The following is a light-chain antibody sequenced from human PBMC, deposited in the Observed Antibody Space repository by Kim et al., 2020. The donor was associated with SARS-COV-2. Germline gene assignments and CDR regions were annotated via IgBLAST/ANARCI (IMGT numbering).Light chain of an antibody. CDR3: QQYNNWPPIT. J-gene: IGKJ5*01. V-gene: IGKV3-15*01. CDR2: DAS. Sequence: EIVMTQSPATLYGSPGEGATLSCRASKNIHNNLVWYQQKPGQGPRLLIYDASTRATGIAARFSGSGSGTEFTLTISSLQSEDFAIYYCQQYNNWPPITFGQGTRLEIK. CDR1: KNIHNN.